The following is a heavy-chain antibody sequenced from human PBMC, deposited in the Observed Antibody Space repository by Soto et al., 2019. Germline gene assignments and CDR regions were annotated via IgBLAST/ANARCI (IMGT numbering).Heavy chain of an antibody. J-gene: IGHJ4*02. CDR3: ARGWGRIFDY. CDR2: INQSGSI. D-gene: IGHD7-27*01. CDR1: GGLISGYY. Sequence: QVQLQQWGAGLLKPSETLSLTCAVYGGLISGYYWSWIRQPPGKGLEWIGEINQSGSINYNPSLKRRVTIPVDTSKNQFSLKLSSVTAADTAVYYCARGWGRIFDYWGQGSLVTVSS. V-gene: IGHV4-34*01.